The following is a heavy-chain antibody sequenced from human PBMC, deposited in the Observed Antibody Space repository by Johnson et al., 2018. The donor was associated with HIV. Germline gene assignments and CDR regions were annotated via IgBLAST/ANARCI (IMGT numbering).Heavy chain of an antibody. D-gene: IGHD6-19*01. Sequence: QVQLVESGGGVVQPGGSLRLSCAASGFTVSSNYMSWVRQAPGKGLEWVAVISYDGSNKYYADSVKGRFTISRDNSKNTLYLQMNSLRAEDTAVYYCAKGGSAVAVAFDIWGQGTMVTVSS. CDR1: GFTVSSNY. CDR3: AKGGSAVAVAFDI. V-gene: IGHV3-30-3*01. CDR2: ISYDGSNK. J-gene: IGHJ3*02.